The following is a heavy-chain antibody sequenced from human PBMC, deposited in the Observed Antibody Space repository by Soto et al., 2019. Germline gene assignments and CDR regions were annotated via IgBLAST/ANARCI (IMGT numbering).Heavy chain of an antibody. CDR1: GVPFTTYS. D-gene: IGHD2-15*01. CDR2: ITSVSHDI. J-gene: IGHJ6*02. Sequence: GGSLRLSCAASGVPFTTYSMMWVRQAPGKGLEWVSSITSVSHDIYYADSVRGRFTVSRVNAQNSLFLQMNSLRVDDTAVYYCAREVVANLDYYYGMDVWGQGTTVTVSS. V-gene: IGHV3-21*01. CDR3: AREVVANLDYYYGMDV.